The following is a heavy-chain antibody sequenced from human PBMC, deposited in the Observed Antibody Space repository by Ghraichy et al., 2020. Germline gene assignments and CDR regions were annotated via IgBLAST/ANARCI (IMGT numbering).Heavy chain of an antibody. CDR1: GFTFSSYG. CDR2: ISYDGTNK. Sequence: GGSLRLSCAASGFTFSSYGMHWVRQAPGKGLEWVAVISYDGTNKYYADSVKGRFTISRDNSKSTLYLQMNSLRAEDTAVYYCAKDWGLRGYYHYGMDVWGQGTTVTVSS. J-gene: IGHJ6*02. V-gene: IGHV3-30*18. D-gene: IGHD5/OR15-5a*01. CDR3: AKDWGLRGYYHYGMDV.